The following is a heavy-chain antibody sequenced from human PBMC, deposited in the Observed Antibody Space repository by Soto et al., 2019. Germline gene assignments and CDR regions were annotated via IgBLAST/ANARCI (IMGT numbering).Heavy chain of an antibody. V-gene: IGHV1-69*13. J-gene: IGHJ4*02. D-gene: IGHD6-13*01. Sequence: SVKVSCKASRGTFSGYAISWVRQAPGQGLEWMGEIIPIFGTANYAQKFQGRVTITADESTSTAYMELSSLRSEDTAMFYCARVPGYGATAGLTFDYWGQGTLVTVSS. CDR3: ARVPGYGATAGLTFDY. CDR1: RGTFSGYA. CDR2: IIPIFGTA.